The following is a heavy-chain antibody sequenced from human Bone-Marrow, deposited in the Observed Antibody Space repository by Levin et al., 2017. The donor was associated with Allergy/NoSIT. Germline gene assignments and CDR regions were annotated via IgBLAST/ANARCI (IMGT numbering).Heavy chain of an antibody. CDR2: ISAHNGNT. Sequence: ASVKVSCKASGYSFTTYGISWVRQAPGQGLEWMGWISAHNGNTNYAQKLQGRVTMTTDTSTSTVYMELRSLRSDDTAVYYCAREGVVDTNVDYWGQGTLVTVSS. CDR1: GYSFTTYG. J-gene: IGHJ4*02. CDR3: AREGVVDTNVDY. V-gene: IGHV1-18*01. D-gene: IGHD5-18*01.